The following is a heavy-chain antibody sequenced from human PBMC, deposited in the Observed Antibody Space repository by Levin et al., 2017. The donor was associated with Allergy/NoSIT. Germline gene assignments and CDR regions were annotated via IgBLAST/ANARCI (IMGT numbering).Heavy chain of an antibody. V-gene: IGHV3-53*01. D-gene: IGHD4-17*01. J-gene: IGHJ6*03. Sequence: PGGSLRLSCAASGFTVSSNSMSWVRQTPGKGLEWVSVIYTAGSTFHTDSVKGRFTISRDNSKNTLYLQLNSLRAEDTAVYYCARVPHHVDYGDYPFDYYYMDGWGKGTTVTVSS. CDR2: IYTAGST. CDR1: GFTVSSNS. CDR3: ARVPHHVDYGDYPFDYYYMDG.